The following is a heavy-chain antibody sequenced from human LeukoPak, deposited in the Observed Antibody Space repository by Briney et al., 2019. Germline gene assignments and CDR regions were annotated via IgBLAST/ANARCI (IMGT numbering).Heavy chain of an antibody. Sequence: GGSLRLSCAASGFTFSSYGMHWVRQAPGKGLEWVAFIRYDGSNKYYADSVKGRFTISRDNSKNTLYLQMTSLRAVDTAVYYCAKDRAYLRSSTSCYLFDYWGQGTLVTVSS. CDR2: IRYDGSNK. D-gene: IGHD2-2*01. J-gene: IGHJ4*02. CDR1: GFTFSSYG. CDR3: AKDRAYLRSSTSCYLFDY. V-gene: IGHV3-30*02.